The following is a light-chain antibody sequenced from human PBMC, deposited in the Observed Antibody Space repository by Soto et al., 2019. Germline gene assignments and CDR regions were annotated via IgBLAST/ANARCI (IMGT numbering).Light chain of an antibody. CDR1: SSNIGGNT. CDR2: NNI. V-gene: IGLV1-44*01. Sequence: QSVLTQPPSASGTPGQRVTISCSGSSSNIGGNTVRWYQHLPGTAPRLLIYNNIQRPSGVPDRFSGSKSGTSASLAISGPRSGDECDYSCPVWDDSLVGHAVSGGATQLTVL. J-gene: IGLJ7*01. CDR3: PVWDDSLVGHAV.